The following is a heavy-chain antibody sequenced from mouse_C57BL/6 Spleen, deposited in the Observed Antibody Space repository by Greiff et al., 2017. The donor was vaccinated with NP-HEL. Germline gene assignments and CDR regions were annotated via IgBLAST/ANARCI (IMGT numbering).Heavy chain of an antibody. CDR1: GFTFSNYW. CDR2: IRLKSDNYAT. Sequence: EVKLQESGGGLVQPGGSMKLSCVASGFTFSNYWMNWVRQSPEKGLEWVAQIRLKSDNYATHYAESVKGRFTISRDDSKSSVYLQMNNLRAEDTGIYYCTGGHKEYFDVWGTGTTVTVSS. V-gene: IGHV6-3*01. D-gene: IGHD1-3*01. CDR3: TGGHKEYFDV. J-gene: IGHJ1*03.